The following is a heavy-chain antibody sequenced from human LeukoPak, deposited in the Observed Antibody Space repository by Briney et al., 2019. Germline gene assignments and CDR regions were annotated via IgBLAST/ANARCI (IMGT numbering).Heavy chain of an antibody. Sequence: SETLSLTCTVSGGSISSHYWSWLRQPPGKGLEWIGYIYYSGSTNYNPSLKSRVTISVDTSKNQFSLKLSSVTAADTAVYYCARYSSSSGAGYWGQGTLVTVSS. CDR3: ARYSSSSGAGY. CDR2: IYYSGST. V-gene: IGHV4-59*11. J-gene: IGHJ4*02. CDR1: GGSISSHY. D-gene: IGHD6-6*01.